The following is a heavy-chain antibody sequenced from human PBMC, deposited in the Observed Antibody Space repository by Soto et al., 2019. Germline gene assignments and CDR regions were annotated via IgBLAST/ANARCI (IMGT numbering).Heavy chain of an antibody. CDR1: GGSISSYY. Sequence: QVQLQESGPGLVRPSETLSLTCTVSGGSISSYYWSWIRQPPGKGLEWIGYIYNSGSTNYNPSLKSRVTISVDTSKNQFSLKLSSMTAADTAVYYCAYGDSRGPFDSWGQGTLVTVSS. CDR3: AYGDSRGPFDS. D-gene: IGHD4-17*01. V-gene: IGHV4-59*01. J-gene: IGHJ4*02. CDR2: IYNSGST.